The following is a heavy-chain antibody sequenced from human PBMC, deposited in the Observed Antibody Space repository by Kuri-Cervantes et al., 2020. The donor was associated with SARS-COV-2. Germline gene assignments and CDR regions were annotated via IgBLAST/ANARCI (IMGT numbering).Heavy chain of an antibody. J-gene: IGHJ2*01. CDR3: ARAGTAPHWYFDL. D-gene: IGHD6-13*01. Sequence: GGSLRLSCAVSGFSFRYYGMVWVRQAPGKGLEWVAFISYDGNHKEYIDSVLGRFTISRDNAKNSLYLQMNSLRAGDTAVYYCARAGTAPHWYFDLWGRGTLVTVSS. CDR2: ISYDGNHK. V-gene: IGHV3-30*03. CDR1: GFSFRYYG.